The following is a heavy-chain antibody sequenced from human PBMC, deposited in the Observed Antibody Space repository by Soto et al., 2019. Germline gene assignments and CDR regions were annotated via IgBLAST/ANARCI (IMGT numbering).Heavy chain of an antibody. CDR1: GYTFTGYY. D-gene: IGHD1-1*01. CDR2: INPNSGGT. CDR3: ARVEIGHRSNPFDY. J-gene: IGHJ4*02. Sequence: QVQLVQSGAEVKKPGASVKVSCKASGYTFTGYYMHWVRQAPGQGLEWMGWINPNSGGTNYAQKFQGWVTMTRDTSIITAYTELSRLRSDDTAVDYCARVEIGHRSNPFDYWGQGTLVTVSS. V-gene: IGHV1-2*04.